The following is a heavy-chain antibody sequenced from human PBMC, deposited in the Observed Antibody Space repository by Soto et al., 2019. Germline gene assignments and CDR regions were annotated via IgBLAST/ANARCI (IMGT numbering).Heavy chain of an antibody. D-gene: IGHD3-22*01. CDR1: GGSISSGAYY. V-gene: IGHV4-31*03. CDR3: AIYDSSGSRGFQH. Sequence: QVQLQESGPGLLKPSQTLSLTCTVSGGSISSGAYYWSWIRQHPGKGLEWIGYIYYSGSTYYNPSLKSRVTISVDTSKNQFSLKLSSVTAADTAVYYCAIYDSSGSRGFQHWGQGTLVTVSS. J-gene: IGHJ1*01. CDR2: IYYSGST.